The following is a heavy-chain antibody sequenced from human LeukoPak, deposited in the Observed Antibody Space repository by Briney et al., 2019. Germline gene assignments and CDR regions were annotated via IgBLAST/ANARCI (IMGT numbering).Heavy chain of an antibody. D-gene: IGHD5-18*01. V-gene: IGHV4-4*02. CDR2: IYYSGST. J-gene: IGHJ4*02. CDR3: ARLGHSYGYDY. Sequence: SGTLSLTCGVSGGSISNTNWWSWVRQHPGKGLEWIGYIYYSGSTYYNPSLKSRVTISVDTSKNQFSLKLSSVTAADTAVYYCARLGHSYGYDYWGQGTLVTVSS. CDR1: GGSISNTNW.